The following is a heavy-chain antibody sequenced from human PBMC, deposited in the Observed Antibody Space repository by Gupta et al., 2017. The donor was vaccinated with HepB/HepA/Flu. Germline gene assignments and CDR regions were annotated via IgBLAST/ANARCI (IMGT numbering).Heavy chain of an antibody. CDR3: AREFMAKMDY. V-gene: IGHV3-11*01. J-gene: IGHJ4*02. CDR1: GFTFSDYY. D-gene: IGHD5-24*01. CDR2: ISSSGSTI. Sequence: QVQLVESGGGLVTPGGSLRLSCAASGFTFSDYYMSWISQATGKGLEWVSYISSSGSTIYYADSGKGRFTISRDNAKNALYLKMNSLRAEDTAVYYCAREFMAKMDYWGQGTLVTVSS.